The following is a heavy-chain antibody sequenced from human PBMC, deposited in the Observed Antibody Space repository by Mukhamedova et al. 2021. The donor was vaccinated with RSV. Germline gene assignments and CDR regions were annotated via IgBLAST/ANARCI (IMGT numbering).Heavy chain of an antibody. D-gene: IGHD2-15*01. CDR3: ARPGSYCSGGGSCFPFGY. V-gene: IGHV3-7*01. J-gene: IGHJ4*02. Sequence: APGKGLEWLANINQDGSETKYVDSVKGRFTISRDNAKNSLYLQMNNLRAEDSAVYYYARPGSYCSGGGSCFPFGYWGQGTLVTVSS. CDR2: INQDGSET.